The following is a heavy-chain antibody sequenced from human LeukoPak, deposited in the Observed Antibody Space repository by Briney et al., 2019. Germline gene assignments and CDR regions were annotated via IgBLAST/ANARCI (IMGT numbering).Heavy chain of an antibody. CDR1: GFTFSTNS. J-gene: IGHJ4*02. V-gene: IGHV3-21*01. CDR3: ARDRHSSGWSGDFDY. CDR2: ISSSSSYI. Sequence: GGSLRLSCAASGFTFSTNSMNWVRQAPGKGLEWVSSISSSSSYIYYADSVKGRFTISRDNAKNSLYLQMNSLRAEDTAVYYCARDRHSSGWSGDFDYWGQGTLVTVSS. D-gene: IGHD6-19*01.